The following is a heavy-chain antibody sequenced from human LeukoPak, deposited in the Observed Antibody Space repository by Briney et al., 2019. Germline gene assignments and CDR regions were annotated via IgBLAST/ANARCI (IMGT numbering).Heavy chain of an antibody. CDR2: IYPGDSDT. V-gene: IGHV5-51*01. J-gene: IGHJ4*02. Sequence: GESSKIFWKGSWFRFNSYLIGWVRQMPGKSLEGNGDIYPGDSDTRYSPSFQGQVTISADKSISTAYLQWSSLKASDTAMYYCARPLDAVAGTSSDYWGQGTLVTVSS. CDR3: ARPLDAVAGTSSDY. D-gene: IGHD6-19*01. CDR1: WFRFNSYL.